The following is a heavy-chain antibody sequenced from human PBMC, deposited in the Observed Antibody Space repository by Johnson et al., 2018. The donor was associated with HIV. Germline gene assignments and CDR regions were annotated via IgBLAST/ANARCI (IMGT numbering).Heavy chain of an antibody. V-gene: IGHV3-74*01. D-gene: IGHD6-13*01. CDR1: GFTFSNYW. CDR2: INTDGSRT. CDR3: VREQELIEGRAFDI. J-gene: IGHJ3*02. Sequence: VQLVESGGGLVQPGGSLRLSCVVSGFTFSNYWMEWVRQAPGKGLVWVSRINTDGSRTTYADSVKGRFTISRDNAKNTLYLEMSGLRADDTAVYYCVREQELIEGRAFDIWGQGTMVTVSS.